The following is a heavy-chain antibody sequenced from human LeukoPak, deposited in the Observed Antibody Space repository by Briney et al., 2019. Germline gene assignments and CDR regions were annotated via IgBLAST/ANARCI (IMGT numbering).Heavy chain of an antibody. J-gene: IGHJ5*02. D-gene: IGHD3-10*01. CDR2: MYHSRIT. CDR3: ARLTPGKNWFDP. Sequence: PSETLSLTCAVSGYSINSAYYYGWIRQPPGKGLEWIASMYHSRITYYNSSLKSRATISVDTSKNQFCLKLNSVTAADTSVYYCARLTPGKNWFDPWGHGTLVTVSS. CDR1: GYSINSAYY. V-gene: IGHV4-38-2*01.